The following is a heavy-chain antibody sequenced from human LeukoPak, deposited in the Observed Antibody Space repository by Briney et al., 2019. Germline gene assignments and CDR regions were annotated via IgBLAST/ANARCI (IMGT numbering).Heavy chain of an antibody. CDR3: ARVIGPLPEVTSRRYYYYYGMDV. CDR2: MNPNSGNT. Sequence: GASVKVSCNASGYTFTSYDINWVRQATGQGLEWMGWMNPNSGNTGYAQKFQGRVTMTRNTSISTAYMELSSLRSEDTAVYYCARVIGPLPEVTSRRYYYYYGMDVWGQGTTVTVSS. D-gene: IGHD4-17*01. J-gene: IGHJ6*02. V-gene: IGHV1-8*01. CDR1: GYTFTSYD.